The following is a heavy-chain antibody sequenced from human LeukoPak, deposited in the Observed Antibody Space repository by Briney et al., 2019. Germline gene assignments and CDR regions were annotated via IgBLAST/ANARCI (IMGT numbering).Heavy chain of an antibody. CDR1: GGSFSGYY. Sequence: PSETLSLTCAVYGGSFSGYYWSWIRQPPGKGLEWIGEVNHSGSTNYNPSLKSRVTISVDTPKNQFSLKLNSVTAADTAVYYCARQETYYYDSSGYPIFDYWGQGTLVTVSS. CDR3: ARQETYYYDSSGYPIFDY. J-gene: IGHJ4*02. D-gene: IGHD3-22*01. CDR2: VNHSGST. V-gene: IGHV4-34*01.